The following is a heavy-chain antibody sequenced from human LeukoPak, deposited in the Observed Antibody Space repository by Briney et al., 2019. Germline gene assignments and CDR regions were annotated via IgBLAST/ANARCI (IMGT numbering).Heavy chain of an antibody. CDR2: ISSSSSSYI. J-gene: IGHJ4*02. D-gene: IGHD1-1*01. V-gene: IGHV3-21*04. CDR3: SKGQELDDGVLES. CDR1: EFTFSSYS. Sequence: PGGSLRLSCAASEFTFSSYSMNWVRQAPGKGLEWVSSISSSSSSYIYYADSVKGRFTISRDNSKSTVYLQMNSLSAEDTAIYYCSKGQELDDGVLESWGRGTLITVSS.